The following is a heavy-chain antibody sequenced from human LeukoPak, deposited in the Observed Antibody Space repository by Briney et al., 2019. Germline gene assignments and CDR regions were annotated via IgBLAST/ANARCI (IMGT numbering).Heavy chain of an antibody. V-gene: IGHV1-2*02. Sequence: RASVKVSCKASGYTFTGYYLHWVRQAPGQVLEWMGWINPHSGDTNYAQKFQGRVTMTRDTSINTAYMELTRLRSDDTAVYYCARTATSSSWYPLFGYWGQGTLVTVSS. CDR1: GYTFTGYY. CDR2: INPHSGDT. CDR3: ARTATSSSWYPLFGY. D-gene: IGHD6-13*01. J-gene: IGHJ4*02.